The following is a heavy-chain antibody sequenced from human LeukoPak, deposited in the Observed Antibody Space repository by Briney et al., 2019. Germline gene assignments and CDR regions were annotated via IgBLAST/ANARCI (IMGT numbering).Heavy chain of an antibody. CDR3: AELGITMIGGV. V-gene: IGHV3-74*01. Sequence: GGSLRLSCAASGFTFRNYWMHWVRHAPGKGLVWVSRIRSDGSSTSYADSVKGRFTISRDNAKNALYLQMNSLRAEDTAVYYCAELGITMIGGVWGKGTTVTISS. CDR1: GFTFRNYW. J-gene: IGHJ6*04. D-gene: IGHD3-10*02. CDR2: IRSDGSST.